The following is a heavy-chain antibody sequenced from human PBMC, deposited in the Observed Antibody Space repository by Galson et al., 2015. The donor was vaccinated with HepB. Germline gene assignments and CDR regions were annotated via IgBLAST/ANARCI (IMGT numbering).Heavy chain of an antibody. CDR2: IYYSGST. CDR1: GGSISSYY. CDR3: AREWELLGFDY. J-gene: IGHJ4*02. D-gene: IGHD1-26*01. Sequence: SETLSLTCTVSGGSISSYYWSWIRQPPGKGLEWIGYIYYSGSTNYNPSLKSRVTISVDTSKNQFSLKLSSVTAADTAVYYCAREWELLGFDYWGQGTLVTVSS. V-gene: IGHV4-59*01.